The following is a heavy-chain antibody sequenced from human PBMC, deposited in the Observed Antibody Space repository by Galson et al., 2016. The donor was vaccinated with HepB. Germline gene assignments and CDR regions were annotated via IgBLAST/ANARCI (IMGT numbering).Heavy chain of an antibody. CDR1: GYIFTGYY. CDR3: ARGFQYDILTGVGY. CDR2: INPNSGGS. D-gene: IGHD3-9*01. Sequence: SVKVSCKASGYIFTGYYIHWVRQAPGQGLEWMGWINPNSGGSNYALKFQGRVTMTTDTSITTVYMDLRRLKSDDTAVYYCARGFQYDILTGVGYWGQGTLVIVSS. J-gene: IGHJ4*02. V-gene: IGHV1-2*02.